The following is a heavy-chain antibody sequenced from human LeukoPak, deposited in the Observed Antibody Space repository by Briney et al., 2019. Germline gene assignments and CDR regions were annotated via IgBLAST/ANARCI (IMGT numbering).Heavy chain of an antibody. CDR3: ARSDSGSYLSDY. V-gene: IGHV3-53*01. CDR1: GFTVSSNY. D-gene: IGHD1-26*01. CDR2: IYSGGSK. Sequence: GGSLRLSCAASGFTVSSNYMSWVRQAPGKGLEWVSAIYSGGSKYYADSVKGRFTISRDNSKNTLYLQMNSLRAEDTAVYYCARSDSGSYLSDYWGQGTLVTVSS. J-gene: IGHJ4*02.